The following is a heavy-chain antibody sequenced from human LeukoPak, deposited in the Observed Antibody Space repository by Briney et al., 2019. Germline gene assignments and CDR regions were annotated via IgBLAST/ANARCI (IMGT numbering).Heavy chain of an antibody. CDR3: ARDHGSSSPDYYFDY. V-gene: IGHV3-21*01. D-gene: IGHD6-6*01. CDR1: GFTFSSYS. Sequence: PGGSLRLSCAASGFTFSSYSMNWVRQALGKGLEWVSSISSSSSYIYYADSVKGRFTISRDNAKNSLYLQMNSLRAEDTAVYYCARDHGSSSPDYYFDYWGQGTLVTVSS. CDR2: ISSSSSYI. J-gene: IGHJ4*02.